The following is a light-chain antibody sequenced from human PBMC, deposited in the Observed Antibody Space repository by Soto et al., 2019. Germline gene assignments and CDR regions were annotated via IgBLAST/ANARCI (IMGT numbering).Light chain of an antibody. CDR1: QSVIYSSNNKNY. J-gene: IGKJ5*01. CDR3: QQYYTTPIT. V-gene: IGKV4-1*01. Sequence: DIVMTQSPDSLAVSLGERATINCKSSQSVIYSSNNKNYLAWYQQKPGQPPKLVIYWASTRESGVPDRFSGSGSGTDFTLTVSSLQAEDVAVYYCQQYYTTPITFGQGTRL. CDR2: WAS.